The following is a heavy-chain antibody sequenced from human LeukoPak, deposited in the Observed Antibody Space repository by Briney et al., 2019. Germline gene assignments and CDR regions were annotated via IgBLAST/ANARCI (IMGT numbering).Heavy chain of an antibody. J-gene: IGHJ5*01. CDR1: GFTFNRRG. V-gene: IGHV3-30*02. D-gene: IGHD3-22*01. Sequence: GGSLRLSCAASGFTFNRRGMHWVRQAPGKGLEWVAFVRYDGGITFYTDSVKGRFTISRDNSRNTLSLHMDSLTPEDTAVYYCAKDGDDCIDSWGQGTLVTVSS. CDR3: AKDGDDCIDS. CDR2: VRYDGGIT.